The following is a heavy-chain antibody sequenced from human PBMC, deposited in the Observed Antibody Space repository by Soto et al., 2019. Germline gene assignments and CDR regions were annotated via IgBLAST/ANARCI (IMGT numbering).Heavy chain of an antibody. CDR1: GFTFSDYY. D-gene: IGHD2-8*01. CDR3: ARVVRLMLYSDY. CDR2: IGPSSSYT. J-gene: IGHJ4*02. V-gene: IGHV3-11*06. Sequence: GSLRLSCAASGFTFSDYYMSWIRQAPGKGLEWVSYIGPSSSYTNYADSVKGRFTISRDNAKNSLYLQMNSLRAEDTAVYYCARVVRLMLYSDYWGQGTLVTVSS.